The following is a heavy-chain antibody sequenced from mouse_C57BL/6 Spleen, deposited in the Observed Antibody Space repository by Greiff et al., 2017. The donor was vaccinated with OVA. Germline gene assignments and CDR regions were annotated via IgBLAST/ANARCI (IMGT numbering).Heavy chain of an antibody. V-gene: IGHV1-82*01. CDR2: IYPGDGDT. CDR1: GYAFSSSW. Sequence: VQLVESGPELVKPGASVKISCKASGYAFSSSWMNWVKQRPGKGLEWIGRIYPGDGDTNYNGKFKGKATLTADKSSSTAYMQLSSLTSEDSAVYFCARDYGTLDYWGQGTTLTVSS. CDR3: ARDYGTLDY. J-gene: IGHJ2*01. D-gene: IGHD2-1*01.